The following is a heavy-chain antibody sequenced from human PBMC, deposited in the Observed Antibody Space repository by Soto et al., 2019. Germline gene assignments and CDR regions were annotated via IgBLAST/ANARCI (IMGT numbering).Heavy chain of an antibody. CDR1: GFTFSTYG. D-gene: IGHD3-22*01. CDR3: ARSGLALPYSASHWFDP. J-gene: IGHJ5*02. V-gene: IGHV3-21*01. CDR2: ISDSGHYI. Sequence: PGGSLRLSCAASGFTFSTYGMNWVRQAPGKGLEWLSSISDSGHYIYYADSVKGRFTISRDNAKNSLFLQMNSLRGEDTAVNYCARSGLALPYSASHWFDPWGHGTLVTVSS.